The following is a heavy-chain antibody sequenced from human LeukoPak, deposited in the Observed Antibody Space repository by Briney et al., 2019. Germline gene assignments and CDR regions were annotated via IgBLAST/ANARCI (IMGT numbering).Heavy chain of an antibody. V-gene: IGHV1-2*02. CDR3: ARVGWFGELLPPWYYYGMDV. J-gene: IGHJ6*02. CDR2: INPNSGGT. D-gene: IGHD3-10*01. Sequence: ASVTVSFKASGYTFTDYYMHGVRQAPGQGLEGMGWINPNSGGTNYAQKFQGRVTITRDTSISTAYMELSRLRSDDTAVYYCARVGWFGELLPPWYYYGMDVWGQGTTVTVSS. CDR1: GYTFTDYY.